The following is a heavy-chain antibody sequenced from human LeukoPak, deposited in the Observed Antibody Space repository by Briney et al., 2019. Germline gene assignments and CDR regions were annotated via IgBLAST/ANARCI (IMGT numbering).Heavy chain of an antibody. CDR2: IYYSGST. CDR3: ARLGHWFDSHCLDDY. V-gene: IGHV4-59*01. Sequence: PSETLSLTCTVSGVSISSYCWNWIRQPPGKGLEYIGYIYYSGSTNYNPSLKSRVTISVDTSKNQFSLKLSSVTAADTAVYYCARLGHWFDSHCLDDYWGQGTLVTVSP. CDR1: GVSISSYC. J-gene: IGHJ4*02. D-gene: IGHD3-22*01.